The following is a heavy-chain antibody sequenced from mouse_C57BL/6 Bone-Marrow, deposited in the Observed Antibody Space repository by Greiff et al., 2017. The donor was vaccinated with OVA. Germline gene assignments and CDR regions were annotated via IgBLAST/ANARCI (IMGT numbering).Heavy chain of an antibody. CDR3: APAYYSRSWFAY. Sequence: QVQLQQPGAELVKPGASVKVSCKASGYTFTSYWMHWVKQRPGQGLEWIGRIHPSDSDTNYNQKFKGKATLTVDKSSSTAYMQLSSLTSEDSAVYYCAPAYYSRSWFAYWGQGTLVTVSA. J-gene: IGHJ3*01. CDR2: IHPSDSDT. V-gene: IGHV1-74*01. CDR1: GYTFTSYW. D-gene: IGHD2-5*01.